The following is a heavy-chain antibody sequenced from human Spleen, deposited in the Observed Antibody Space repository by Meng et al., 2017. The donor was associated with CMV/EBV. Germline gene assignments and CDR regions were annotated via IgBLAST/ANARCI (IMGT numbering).Heavy chain of an antibody. J-gene: IGHJ4*02. D-gene: IGHD6-19*01. CDR2: IYYSGST. CDR1: GGSVSSGGYY. V-gene: IGHV4-31*03. CDR3: ARVSSGWDYFDY. Sequence: QVQLQESGPGLVKPPQTLSLTRTVSGGSVSSGGYYWTWIRQHPGKGLEWFGHIYYSGSTFYNPSLKRRVIISIDTSKNQFSLNLRSVTAADTAVYYCARVSSGWDYFDYWGQGTLVTVSS.